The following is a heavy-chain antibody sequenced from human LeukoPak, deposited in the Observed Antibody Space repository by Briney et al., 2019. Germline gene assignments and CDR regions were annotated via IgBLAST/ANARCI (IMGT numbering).Heavy chain of an antibody. CDR1: GFTFSSYA. CDR2: ISGSGGST. V-gene: IGHV3-23*01. J-gene: IGHJ5*02. CDR3: AKVRYSSGWYRTWFDP. Sequence: GGSLRLSCAASGFTFSSYAMSWVRQAPGKGLEWVSAISGSGGSTYYADSVKGRFTISRDNSKNTLYLQMNSLRAEDTAVYYCAKVRYSSGWYRTWFDPWGQGTLVTVSS. D-gene: IGHD6-19*01.